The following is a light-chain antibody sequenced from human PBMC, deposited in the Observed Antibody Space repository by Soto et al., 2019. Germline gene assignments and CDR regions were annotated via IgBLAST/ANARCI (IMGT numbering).Light chain of an antibody. J-gene: IGKJ2*01. CDR3: PQRGEWPYT. CDR2: DAS. CDR1: QSVRSY. V-gene: IGKV3-11*01. Sequence: EMVLTQSPATLSLSPGERATLSCRASQSVRSYIAWYQQKRGEAPRLLIHDASYRATGIPGRFSGSGSGTDFTLTISSLEPEDFAVYYCPQRGEWPYTFGQGTKLEIK.